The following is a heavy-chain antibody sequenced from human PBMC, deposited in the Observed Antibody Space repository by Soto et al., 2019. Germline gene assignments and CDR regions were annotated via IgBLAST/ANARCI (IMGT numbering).Heavy chain of an antibody. Sequence: SETLSLTCAVYGGSFSGYYWSWIRQPPGKGLEWIGEINHSGSTNYNPSLKSRVTISVDTSKSQFSLKLSSVTAADTAVYYCAREDFGYSGYDFYGFDIWGQGTMVTVSS. J-gene: IGHJ3*02. CDR3: AREDFGYSGYDFYGFDI. D-gene: IGHD5-12*01. CDR1: GGSFSGYY. CDR2: INHSGST. V-gene: IGHV4-34*01.